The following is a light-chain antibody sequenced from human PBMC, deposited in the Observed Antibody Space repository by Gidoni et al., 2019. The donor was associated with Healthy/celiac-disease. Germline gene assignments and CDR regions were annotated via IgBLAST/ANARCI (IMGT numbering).Light chain of an antibody. V-gene: IGLV2-14*03. Sequence: QSALTQPASVSGSLGQSITISCPGTSSDVGGYNYVSWYQQHPGKAPKLMIYDVSNRPSGVSKRFSGSKSGNTASLTSSGLQAEDEADYYCSSYTSSSTRVFGGGTKLTVL. CDR3: SSYTSSSTRV. CDR2: DVS. CDR1: SSDVGGYNY. J-gene: IGLJ3*02.